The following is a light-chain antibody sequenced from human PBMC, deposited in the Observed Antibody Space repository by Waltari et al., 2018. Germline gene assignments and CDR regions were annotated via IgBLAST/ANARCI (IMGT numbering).Light chain of an antibody. CDR3: GTWDSGLGVQV. Sequence: QSVLTEPPFVSPVPGLQVPSCLPGRSYYIRNFYAPVYQQFPGPAPKLLINDNDKRPSGVPDRLAASKSGTSANLGRTGHQTGDEADYYCGTWDSGLGVQVFGGVTKLIVL. CDR1: SYYIRNFY. CDR2: DND. V-gene: IGLV1-51*01. J-gene: IGLJ3*02.